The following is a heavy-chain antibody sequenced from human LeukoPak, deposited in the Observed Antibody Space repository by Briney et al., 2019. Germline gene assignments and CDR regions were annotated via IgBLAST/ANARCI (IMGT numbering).Heavy chain of an antibody. J-gene: IGHJ5*02. CDR3: ARAPPLNITSPGTGWFDP. D-gene: IGHD3-10*01. V-gene: IGHV1-69*13. CDR2: IIPIFGTA. Sequence: ASVKVSCKASGGTFSSYAISWVRQAPGQGLEWMGGIIPIFGTANYAQKFQGRVTITADESTSTAYMELSSLRSEDTAIYYCARAPPLNITSPGTGWFDPWGQGTLVTVSS. CDR1: GGTFSSYA.